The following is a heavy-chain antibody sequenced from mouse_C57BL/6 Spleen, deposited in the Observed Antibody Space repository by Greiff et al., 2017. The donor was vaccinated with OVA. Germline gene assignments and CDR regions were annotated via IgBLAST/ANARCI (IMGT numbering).Heavy chain of an antibody. CDR1: GFTFSDAW. D-gene: IGHD4-1*01. V-gene: IGHV6-6*01. CDR2: IRNKANNHAT. J-gene: IGHJ1*03. CDR3: TLLTGTRYFDV. Sequence: EVKVVESGGGLVQPGGSMKLSCAASGFTFSDAWMDWVRQSPEKGLEWVAEIRNKANNHATYYAESVKGRFTISRDDSKSSVYLQMNSLRAEDTGIYYCTLLTGTRYFDVWGTGTTVTVSS.